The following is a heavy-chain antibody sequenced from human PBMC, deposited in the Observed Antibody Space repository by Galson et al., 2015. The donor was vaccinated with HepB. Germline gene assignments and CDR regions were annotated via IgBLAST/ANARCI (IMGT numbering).Heavy chain of an antibody. D-gene: IGHD3-10*01. Sequence: SLRLSCAASGFAFSDYYMTWIRQAPGEGLEWISYSSRRSDYENYADSVKGRFTISRDNAKSSLYLQMTTLRADDTAVYYCARSSGYGAGPFDSWGQGTLVTVS. J-gene: IGHJ5*01. CDR1: GFAFSDYY. V-gene: IGHV3-11*03. CDR2: SSRRSDYE. CDR3: ARSSGYGAGPFDS.